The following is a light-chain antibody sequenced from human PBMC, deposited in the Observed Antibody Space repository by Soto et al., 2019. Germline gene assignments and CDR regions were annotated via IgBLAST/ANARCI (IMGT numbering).Light chain of an antibody. CDR3: QQRSNWPPEST. CDR2: DAF. CDR1: QSVSSY. Sequence: DIVLTQSPATLSLSPGERATLSCRASQSVSSYLAWYQQKPGQAPRLLIYDAFNRATGIPDRFSGSGSGTDFTLTISGLEPEDFAVYYCQQRSNWPPESTFGQGTRLEMK. J-gene: IGKJ5*01. V-gene: IGKV3-11*01.